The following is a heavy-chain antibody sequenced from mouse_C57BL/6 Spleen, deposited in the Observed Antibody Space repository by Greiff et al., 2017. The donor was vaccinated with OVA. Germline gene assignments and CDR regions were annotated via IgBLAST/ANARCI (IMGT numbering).Heavy chain of an antibody. D-gene: IGHD2-5*01. V-gene: IGHV5-6*01. CDR3: ARGGYSNYGGFAY. CDR1: GFTFSSYG. Sequence: EVMLVESGGDLVKPGGSLKLSCAASGFTFSSYGMSWVRQTPDKRLEWVATISSGGSYTYYPDSVKGRFTISRDNAKNTLYLQMSSLKSEDTAMYYCARGGYSNYGGFAYWGQGTLVTVSA. J-gene: IGHJ3*01. CDR2: ISSGGSYT.